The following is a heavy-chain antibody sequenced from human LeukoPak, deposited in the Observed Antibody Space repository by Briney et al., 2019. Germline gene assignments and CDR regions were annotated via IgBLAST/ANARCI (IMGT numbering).Heavy chain of an antibody. CDR1: GGSISSNSYL. Sequence: SETLSLTCTVSGGSISSNSYLWGWIRQPPGKGLEWIGSMFYSGTTYKNPSLKRRVTISIDTSKKQFSLRLSSMTAADTAVYYCARSRGGHDSSGYYNVWGQGTLVIVSS. J-gene: IGHJ4*02. CDR2: MFYSGTT. V-gene: IGHV4-39*07. CDR3: ARSRGGHDSSGYYNV. D-gene: IGHD3-22*01.